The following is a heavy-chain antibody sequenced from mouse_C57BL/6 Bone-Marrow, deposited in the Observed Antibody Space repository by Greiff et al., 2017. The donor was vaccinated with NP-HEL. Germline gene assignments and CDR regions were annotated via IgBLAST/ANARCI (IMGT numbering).Heavy chain of an antibody. J-gene: IGHJ4*01. CDR2: IDPENGDT. V-gene: IGHV14-4*01. CDR3: TAGGYAMDY. Sequence: EVQLVESGAELVRPGASVKLSCTAPGFNIKDDYMHWVKQRPEQGLEWIGWIDPENGDTEYASKFQGKATITADTSSNTAYLQLSSLTSEDTAVYYCTAGGYAMDYWGQGTSVTVSS. CDR1: GFNIKDDY.